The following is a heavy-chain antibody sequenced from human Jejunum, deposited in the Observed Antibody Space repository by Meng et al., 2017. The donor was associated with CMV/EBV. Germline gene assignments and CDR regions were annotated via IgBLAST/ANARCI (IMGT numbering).Heavy chain of an antibody. CDR3: APGFRSWSGSYSS. J-gene: IGHJ4*02. CDR1: GAPFSGY. V-gene: IGHV4-34*01. D-gene: IGHD1-26*01. Sequence: QGHLQRGGAGLFKPSETLSLTCGVYGAPFSGYWSWVRQPPGKGLEWIGEITHSGSTNYNVSLKSRVTISIDTSKNQFSLKLSSVTATDTAVYYCAPGFRSWSGSYSSWGQGTLVTVSS. CDR2: ITHSGST.